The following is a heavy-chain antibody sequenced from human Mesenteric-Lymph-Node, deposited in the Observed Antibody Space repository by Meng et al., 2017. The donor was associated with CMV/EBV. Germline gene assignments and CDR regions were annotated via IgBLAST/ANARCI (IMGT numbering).Heavy chain of an antibody. CDR1: VGSISSHY. V-gene: IGHV4-59*11. CDR2: IYHSGTT. D-gene: IGHD5-12*01. Sequence: SETLSLTCTVSVGSISSHYWSWIRQSPGKGLEWIGYIYHSGTTYYKSSLMSRVTISLDTSKNQFSLKLSSVTAADTAVYYCARDYSGYGRLDSWGQGTLVTVSS. CDR3: ARDYSGYGRLDS. J-gene: IGHJ4*02.